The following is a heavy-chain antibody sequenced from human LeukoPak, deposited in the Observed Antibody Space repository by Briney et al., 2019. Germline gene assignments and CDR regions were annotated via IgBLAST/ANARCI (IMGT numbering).Heavy chain of an antibody. CDR2: MNPNSGNT. CDR3: ARVGYCSSTSCYFRLNYHYYYGMDV. V-gene: IGHV1-8*01. D-gene: IGHD2-2*01. J-gene: IGHJ6*02. CDR1: GYTFTSYD. Sequence: SVKVSCKASGYTFTSYDINWVRQATGQGLEWMGWMNPNSGNTGYAQKFQGRVTMTRNTSISTAYMELSSLRSEDTAVYYRARVGYCSSTSCYFRLNYHYYYGMDVWGQGTTVTVSS.